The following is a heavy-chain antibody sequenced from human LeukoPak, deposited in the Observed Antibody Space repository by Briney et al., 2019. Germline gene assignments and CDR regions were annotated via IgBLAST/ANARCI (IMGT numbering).Heavy chain of an antibody. Sequence: GASVKVSCKASGYTFTGYYMHWVRQAPGQGLEWMGWINPNSGGTNYAQKFQGRVTMSRDTSISTAYMELSRLRSDDTAVYYCARLVCSSTSCYRYYYYYGMDVWGQGTTVTVSS. D-gene: IGHD2-2*02. CDR1: GYTFTGYY. CDR2: INPNSGGT. V-gene: IGHV1-2*02. CDR3: ARLVCSSTSCYRYYYYYGMDV. J-gene: IGHJ6*02.